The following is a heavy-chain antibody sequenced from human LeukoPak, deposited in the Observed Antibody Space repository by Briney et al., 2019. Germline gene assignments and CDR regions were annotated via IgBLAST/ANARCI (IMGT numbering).Heavy chain of an antibody. D-gene: IGHD3-9*01. J-gene: IGHJ4*02. V-gene: IGHV1-2*02. CDR2: INPNSGGT. Sequence: ASVKVSCKASGYTFTGYYMHWVRQAPGQGLEWMGWINPNSGGTNYAQKFQGRVTMTRDTSISTAYMELSRLRSDDTAVYYCARVVTQLRYFDWLLFYWGQGTLVTVSS. CDR1: GYTFTGYY. CDR3: ARVVTQLRYFDWLLFY.